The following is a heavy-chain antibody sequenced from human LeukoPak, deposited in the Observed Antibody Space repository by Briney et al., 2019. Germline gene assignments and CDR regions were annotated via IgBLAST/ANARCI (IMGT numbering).Heavy chain of an antibody. V-gene: IGHV3-21*04. D-gene: IGHD2-15*01. Sequence: GGSLRLSCAASGFTFSSYTMNWVRQAPGKGLEWVSSISSSTSYIYYADSVKGRFTISRDNSKNTLYLQMNSLRAEDTAVYYCAKDRGYCSGGSCYRSFDYWGQGTLVTVSS. CDR1: GFTFSSYT. CDR2: ISSSTSYI. J-gene: IGHJ4*02. CDR3: AKDRGYCSGGSCYRSFDY.